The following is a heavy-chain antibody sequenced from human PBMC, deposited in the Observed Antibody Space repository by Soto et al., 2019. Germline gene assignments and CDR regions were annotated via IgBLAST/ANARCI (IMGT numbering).Heavy chain of an antibody. J-gene: IGHJ2*01. CDR3: ARPLWRDDYNWGYFDL. D-gene: IGHD4-4*01. Sequence: PGGSLRLSCVASGFTFSSYSMNWVRQAPGKGLEWVSYISSSSTTKYYTDSVKGRFTISRDNAKNSLYLQMNSLRDDDTAVYYCARPLWRDDYNWGYFDLWGRGTLVTVSS. CDR2: ISSSSTTK. V-gene: IGHV3-48*02. CDR1: GFTFSSYS.